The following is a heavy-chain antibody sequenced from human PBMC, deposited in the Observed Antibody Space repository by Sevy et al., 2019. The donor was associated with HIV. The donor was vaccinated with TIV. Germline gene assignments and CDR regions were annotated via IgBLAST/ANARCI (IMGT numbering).Heavy chain of an antibody. CDR3: VRILSTSYYNYHALDV. V-gene: IGHV1-8*01. Sequence: ASVKVSCRASGYTFTSYDIHWVRQTTGQRLEWMGWMSPNSGNTGYAQKFQGRVTMTRDTSKGTAYMELSSLRSDDTAVYYCVRILSTSYYNYHALDVWGQGTTVTVSS. J-gene: IGHJ6*02. CDR2: MSPNSGNT. D-gene: IGHD2-2*01. CDR1: GYTFTSYD.